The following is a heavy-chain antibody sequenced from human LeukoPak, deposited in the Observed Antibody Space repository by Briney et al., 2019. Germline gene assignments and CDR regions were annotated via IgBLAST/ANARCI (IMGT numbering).Heavy chain of an antibody. J-gene: IGHJ4*02. D-gene: IGHD6-13*01. CDR2: ISAYNGNT. CDR3: ARDRRIAAAGATDY. CDR1: GHTFTSYG. V-gene: IGHV1-18*01. Sequence: ASVKVSCKASGHTFTSYGISWVRQAPGQGLEWMGWISAYNGNTNYAQKLQGRVTMTTDTSTSTAYMELRSLRSDDTAVYYCARDRRIAAAGATDYWGQGTLVTVSS.